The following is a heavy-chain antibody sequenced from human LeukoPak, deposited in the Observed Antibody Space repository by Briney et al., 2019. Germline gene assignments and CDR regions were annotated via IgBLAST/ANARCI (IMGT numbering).Heavy chain of an antibody. V-gene: IGHV3-7*05. CDR2: MNPDGSTK. J-gene: IGHJ4*02. D-gene: IGHD5-12*01. CDR1: GFAFSSSW. Sequence: GGSLRLSCAASGFAFSSSWMAWVRQAPGKGLEWVANMNPDGSTKNYVDSVRGRFSISRDNAKNSLYLQMNSLRADDTAVYYCARDSGYSAFDYWGQGTLVTVSS. CDR3: ARDSGYSAFDY.